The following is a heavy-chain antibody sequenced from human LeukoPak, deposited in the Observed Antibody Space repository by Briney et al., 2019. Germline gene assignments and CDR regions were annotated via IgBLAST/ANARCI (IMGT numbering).Heavy chain of an antibody. D-gene: IGHD6-19*01. CDR1: GFTFSSYA. CDR2: ISYDGSNK. CDR3: AKDWVAVAGTNWFDP. V-gene: IGHV3-30-3*01. J-gene: IGHJ5*02. Sequence: PGRSLRLSCAASGFTFSSYAMHWVRQAPGKGLEWVAVISYDGSNKYYADSVKGRFTISRDNSKNTLYLQMNSLRAEDTAVYYCAKDWVAVAGTNWFDPWGQGTLVTVSS.